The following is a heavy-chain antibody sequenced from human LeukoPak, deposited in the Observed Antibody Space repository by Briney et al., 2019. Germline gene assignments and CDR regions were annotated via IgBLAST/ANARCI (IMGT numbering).Heavy chain of an antibody. CDR2: IYYSGST. Sequence: SETLSLTCTVSGGSISSYYWSWIRQPPGKGLEWIGYIYYSGSTNYNPSLKSRVTISVDTSKNQFSLKLSSVTAADTAVYYCARSEWLVRVDAFTIWGQGTMSTVSS. CDR1: GGSISSYY. V-gene: IGHV4-59*01. D-gene: IGHD6-19*01. CDR3: ARSEWLVRVDAFTI. J-gene: IGHJ3*02.